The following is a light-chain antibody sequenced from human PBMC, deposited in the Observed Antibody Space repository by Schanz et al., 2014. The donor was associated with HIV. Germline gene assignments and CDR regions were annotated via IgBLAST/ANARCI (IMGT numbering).Light chain of an antibody. CDR3: QQYNRYSAT. Sequence: DIQMTQSPSTLSASVGDRVTITCRASQNIGNWLAWYQQKPGKAPHLLIYQASTLKTGVPSRFSGSGSGTEFTLIISSLQPDDSATYYCQQYNRYSATFGPGTNLELK. CDR2: QAS. CDR1: QNIGNW. V-gene: IGKV1-5*03. J-gene: IGKJ2*01.